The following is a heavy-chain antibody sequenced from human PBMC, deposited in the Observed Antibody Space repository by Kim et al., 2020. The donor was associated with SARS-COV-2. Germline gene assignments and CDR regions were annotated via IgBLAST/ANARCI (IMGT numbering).Heavy chain of an antibody. J-gene: IGHJ4*02. D-gene: IGHD4-17*01. CDR1: GFTFSSYA. V-gene: IGHV3-23*01. CDR3: AAQRRPYGDYVNF. Sequence: GGSLRLSCAASGFTFSSYAMSWVRQAPGRGLEWVSSISDSGLSTYYADSVKGRFTISRDKSKNTMYLQMNSLRAEDTAVYYCAAQRRPYGDYVNFWGQGT. CDR2: ISDSGLST.